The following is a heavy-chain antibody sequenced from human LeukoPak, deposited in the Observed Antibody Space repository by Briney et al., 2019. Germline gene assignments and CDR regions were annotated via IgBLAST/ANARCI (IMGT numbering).Heavy chain of an antibody. D-gene: IGHD3-10*02. J-gene: IGHJ6*02. V-gene: IGHV3-23*01. CDR2: ITTGDGNT. CDR3: AKDLSAQNYFLGYYYGMDV. Sequence: GGSLRLSCTASGFTFSSYTMTWVRQAPGKGLKWVSTITTGDGNTYYADSVKGRFTISRDNSKNTLYLQMNSLRAEDTAVYYCAKDLSAQNYFLGYYYGMDVWGQGTTVTVSS. CDR1: GFTFSSYT.